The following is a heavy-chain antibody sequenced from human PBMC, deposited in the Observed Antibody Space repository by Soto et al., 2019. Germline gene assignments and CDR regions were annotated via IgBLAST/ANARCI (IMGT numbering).Heavy chain of an antibody. J-gene: IGHJ1*01. CDR2: INHSGST. CDR1: GGSFSGYY. CDR3: ARPGSWYFQYFQH. V-gene: IGHV4-34*01. Sequence: QVQLQQWGAGLLKPSETLSLTCAVYGGSFSGYYWSWIRQPPGKGLEWIGEINHSGSTNYNPSLKSRVTISVDTSKNQYSLTLSSVTAADTAVYYCARPGSWYFQYFQHWGQGTLVTVSS. D-gene: IGHD6-13*01.